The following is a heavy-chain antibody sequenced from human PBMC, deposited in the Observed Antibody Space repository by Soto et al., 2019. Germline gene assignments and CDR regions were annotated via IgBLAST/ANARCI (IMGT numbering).Heavy chain of an antibody. V-gene: IGHV4-59*08. CDR3: ARHKSTVNILDS. Sequence: QVLLQESGPALVKSSETLSLTCTVSGGSVSPYYWSWIRQPPGKGLEWIGYIYSFWSTNYNASLESRVSMSVDTSKNLVSLKLTSVTVADTAVYYCARHKSTVNILDSWGQGTLVTVSS. CDR2: IYSFWST. J-gene: IGHJ4*02. D-gene: IGHD4-17*01. CDR1: GGSVSPYY.